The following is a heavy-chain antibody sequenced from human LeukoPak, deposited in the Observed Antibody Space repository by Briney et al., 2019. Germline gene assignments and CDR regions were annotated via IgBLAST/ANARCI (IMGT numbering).Heavy chain of an antibody. D-gene: IGHD5-24*01. CDR2: INHSGST. Sequence: PSETLSLTCAVYGGSFSGYYWSWIRQPPGKGLEWIGEINHSGSTNYNPSLKSRVTISVDTSKNQFSLKLSSVTAADTAVYYCARGRDEVGYWGQGTLVTVSS. CDR1: GGSFSGYY. V-gene: IGHV4-34*01. J-gene: IGHJ4*02. CDR3: ARGRDEVGY.